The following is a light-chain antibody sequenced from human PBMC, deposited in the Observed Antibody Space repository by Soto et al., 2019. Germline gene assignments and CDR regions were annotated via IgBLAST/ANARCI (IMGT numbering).Light chain of an antibody. CDR2: DNN. CDR1: SSNIGNNY. V-gene: IGLV1-51*01. J-gene: IGLJ2*01. Sequence: QSVLTQPPSVSAAPGQKVTISCSGSSSNIGNNYVSWYQQLPGTTPKLLIYDNNKRPSGIPDRFSGSKSGTSATLGISGHQSGDEDDYYCGTWDSSLSAVVFGGGTKVTVL. CDR3: GTWDSSLSAVV.